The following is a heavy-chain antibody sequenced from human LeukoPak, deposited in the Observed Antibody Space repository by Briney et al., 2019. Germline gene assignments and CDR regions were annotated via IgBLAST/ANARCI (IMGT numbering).Heavy chain of an antibody. D-gene: IGHD7-27*01. Sequence: ASVKVSCKTSGYTFTDYYIHWVRQAPGQGLEWMGWIVPYSGGTSFAQNFQGRVTMTRDTSITTMYMELSSLRSDDTAVYYCARGPAWGLDYWGQGTLVTVSS. CDR1: GYTFTDYY. J-gene: IGHJ4*02. CDR2: IVPYSGGT. V-gene: IGHV1-2*02. CDR3: ARGPAWGLDY.